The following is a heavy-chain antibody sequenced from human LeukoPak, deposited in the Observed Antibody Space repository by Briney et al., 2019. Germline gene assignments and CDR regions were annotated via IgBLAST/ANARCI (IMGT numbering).Heavy chain of an antibody. Sequence: SETLSLTCTVSGGSMSRYYWSWIRQPPGEALEWIGYIYYSGSTNYNPSLKSRVTISVDTSKNQFSLKLTSVTAADTAVYYCARDAVSGTPAFDVWGQGTMVTVSS. CDR2: IYYSGST. J-gene: IGHJ3*01. CDR3: ARDAVSGTPAFDV. CDR1: GGSMSRYY. V-gene: IGHV4-59*01. D-gene: IGHD1-14*01.